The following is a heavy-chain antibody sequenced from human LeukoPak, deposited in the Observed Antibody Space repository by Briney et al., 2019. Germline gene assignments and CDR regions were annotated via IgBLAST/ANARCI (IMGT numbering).Heavy chain of an antibody. Sequence: GRSLRLSCAASGFTFSSYDMHWVRQATGKGLEWVSAIGTAGDTYHPGSVKGRFTISRENAKNSLYLQMNSLRAGGTAVYYCARASGWYYWYFDLWGRGTLVTVSS. V-gene: IGHV3-13*01. J-gene: IGHJ2*01. CDR2: IGTAGDT. D-gene: IGHD6-19*01. CDR3: ARASGWYYWYFDL. CDR1: GFTFSSYD.